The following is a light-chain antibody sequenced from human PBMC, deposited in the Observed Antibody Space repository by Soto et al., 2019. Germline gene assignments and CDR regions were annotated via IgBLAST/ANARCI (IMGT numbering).Light chain of an antibody. V-gene: IGLV2-23*01. Sequence: QSALTQPASVSGSPGQSITISCTGTTSDVGSYSLVSWYQQHPGKAPKLMIYEGTKRPSGVSNRFSGSKSGNTASLTISGLQAEDEADYYCCSYAGSATYVFGTGTKGTVL. CDR3: CSYAGSATYV. J-gene: IGLJ1*01. CDR1: TSDVGSYSL. CDR2: EGT.